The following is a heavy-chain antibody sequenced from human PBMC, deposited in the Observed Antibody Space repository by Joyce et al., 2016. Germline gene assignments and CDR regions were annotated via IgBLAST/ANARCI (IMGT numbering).Heavy chain of an antibody. D-gene: IGHD1-26*01. J-gene: IGHJ4*02. Sequence: QLVQSGPEVRKPATSVKVSCKPSGFIFNSAAVHWVRQAPGQRLEWLGWIAFGNGNTKYAQNFQQRVTFIRDVSTSTAYMELTSLRSEDTAVYYCATDRVGALSPWGPGTLVTVSS. V-gene: IGHV1-58*01. CDR3: ATDRVGALSP. CDR1: GFIFNSAA. CDR2: IAFGNGNT.